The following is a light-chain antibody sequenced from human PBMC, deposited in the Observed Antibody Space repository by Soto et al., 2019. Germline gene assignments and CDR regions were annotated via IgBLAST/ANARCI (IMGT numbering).Light chain of an antibody. CDR2: AAS. CDR1: QDLGVF. CDR3: QQTYNSPRT. Sequence: DIQMTQSPSSLSASVGDRVTITCRASQDLGVFLNWYQQKPGKAPKCLIYAASNLESRVPSRFSGSGSWTDVNFTISSLQPDDLATYYCQQTYNSPRTFGQGTKVDI. J-gene: IGKJ2*01. V-gene: IGKV1-39*01.